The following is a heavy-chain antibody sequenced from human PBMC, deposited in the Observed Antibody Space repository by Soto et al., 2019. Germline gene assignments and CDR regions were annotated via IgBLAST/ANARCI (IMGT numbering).Heavy chain of an antibody. CDR2: ISYGGSNK. J-gene: IGHJ6*02. Sequence: GGSLRLSCAASGFTFSSYGMHWVRQAPGKGLEWVAVISYGGSNKYYADSVKGRFTISRDNSKNTLYLQMNSLRAEDTAVYYCAKDSARYRYYYGMDVWGQGTTVTVSS. CDR1: GFTFSSYG. V-gene: IGHV3-30*18. D-gene: IGHD3-16*02. CDR3: AKDSARYRYYYGMDV.